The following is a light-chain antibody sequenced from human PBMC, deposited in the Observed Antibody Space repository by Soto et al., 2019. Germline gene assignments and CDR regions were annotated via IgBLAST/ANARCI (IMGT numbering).Light chain of an antibody. J-gene: IGLJ2*01. CDR1: NSDIGGYNY. CDR2: EVS. CDR3: SSYTRSSTLVV. Sequence: QSALTQPASVSGSPGQSVTISCTGSNSDIGGYNYVSWYQQHPGKAPKLMIYEVSNRPFGVSSRFSGSKSGNTASLTISGLQAEDEADYYCSSYTRSSTLVVFGGGTKVTVL. V-gene: IGLV2-14*01.